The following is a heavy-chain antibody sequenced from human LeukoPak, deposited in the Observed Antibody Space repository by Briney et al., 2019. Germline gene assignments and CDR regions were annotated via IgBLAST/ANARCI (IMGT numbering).Heavy chain of an antibody. J-gene: IGHJ4*02. Sequence: ASVTVSCKASGYTFTGYYMHWVRQAPGQGLEWMGWINPNSGGTNYAQKFQGWVTMTRDTSISTAYMELSRLRSDDTAVYYCTRDRRPSIAAAGVFDYWGQGTLVTVPS. CDR1: GYTFTGYY. CDR2: INPNSGGT. CDR3: TRDRRPSIAAAGVFDY. V-gene: IGHV1-2*04. D-gene: IGHD6-13*01.